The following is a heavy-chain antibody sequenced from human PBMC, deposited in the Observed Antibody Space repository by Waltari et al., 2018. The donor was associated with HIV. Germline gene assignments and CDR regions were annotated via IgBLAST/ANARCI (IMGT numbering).Heavy chain of an antibody. CDR2: ISSSSSTI. V-gene: IGHV3-48*01. J-gene: IGHJ6*02. CDR3: ARGGYYYGMDV. Sequence: EVQLVESGGGLVQPGGSLSLSCEASGFTFSSYSMNWVRQAPGKGLEWVSYISSSSSTIYYADSVKGRFTISRDNAKNSLYLQMNSLRAEDTAVYYCARGGYYYGMDVWGQGTTVTVSS. D-gene: IGHD3-16*01. CDR1: GFTFSSYS.